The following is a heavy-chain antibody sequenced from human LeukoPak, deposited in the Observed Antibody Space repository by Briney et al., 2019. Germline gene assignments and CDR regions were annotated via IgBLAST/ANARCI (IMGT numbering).Heavy chain of an antibody. D-gene: IGHD3-10*01. J-gene: IGHJ3*02. V-gene: IGHV3-30*02. Sequence: PGGSLRLSCAASGFTLSSYGMHWVRQAPGKGLEWVAFIRYDGSNKYYADSVKGRLTISRDNSKNTLYLQMNSLRAEDTAVYYCAKDLSMVWPRVPIAFDIWGQGTMVTVSS. CDR3: AKDLSMVWPRVPIAFDI. CDR1: GFTLSSYG. CDR2: IRYDGSNK.